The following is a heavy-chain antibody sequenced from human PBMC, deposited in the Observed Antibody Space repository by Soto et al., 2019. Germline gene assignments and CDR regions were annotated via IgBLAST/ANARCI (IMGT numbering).Heavy chain of an antibody. CDR1: GFTFGTYA. V-gene: IGHV3-23*01. Sequence: LRLSCAASGFTFGTYAMSWVRQAPAKGLEWVSGITGNGDTYYADSVKGRFTISRDNSKNTLFLQMNSLRAEDTAVYYCAKVMSNNWSHDYWGQRALVTVSS. CDR2: ITGNGDT. D-gene: IGHD1-20*01. J-gene: IGHJ4*02. CDR3: AKVMSNNWSHDY.